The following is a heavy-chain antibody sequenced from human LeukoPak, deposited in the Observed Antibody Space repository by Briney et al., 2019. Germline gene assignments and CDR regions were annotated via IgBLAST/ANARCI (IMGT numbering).Heavy chain of an antibody. V-gene: IGHV1-46*01. J-gene: IGHJ3*02. CDR2: INPSGGST. D-gene: IGHD3-16*01. CDR3: ATWGGSDAFDI. CDR1: GYTFTSYY. Sequence: GASVKVSCKASGYTFTSYYMHWVRQAPGQGLEWMGIINPSGGSTSYAQKFQGRVTMTEDTSTDTAYMELSSLRSEDTAVYYCATWGGSDAFDIWGQGTMVTVSS.